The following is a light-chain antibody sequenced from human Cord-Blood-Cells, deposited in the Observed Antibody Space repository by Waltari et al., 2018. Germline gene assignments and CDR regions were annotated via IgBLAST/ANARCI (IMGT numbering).Light chain of an antibody. V-gene: IGLV3-21*04. CDR3: QVWDSSSDHWV. Sequence: SYVLTQPPSVSVAPGKTARITCGGNNIGSKSVHWYQQKPGQAPVLVIYYDSDRASGIPERFSGSNSGNTATLASSRVEAGDEADYYCQVWDSSSDHWVFGGGTKLTVL. CDR1: NIGSKS. CDR2: YDS. J-gene: IGLJ3*02.